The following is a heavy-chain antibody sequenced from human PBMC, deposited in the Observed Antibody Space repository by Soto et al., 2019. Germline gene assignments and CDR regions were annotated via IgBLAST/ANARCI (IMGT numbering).Heavy chain of an antibody. CDR3: ASTTSYYYDSSGDMDV. V-gene: IGHV3-30-3*01. CDR2: ISYDGSNK. CDR1: GFTFSSYA. D-gene: IGHD3-22*01. Sequence: QVQLVESGGGVVQPGRSLRLSCAASGFTFSSYAMHLVRQAPGKGLEWVAVISYDGSNKYYADSVKGRFTISRDNSKNTLYLQMNSLRAEDTAVYYCASTTSYYYDSSGDMDVWGQGTTVTVSS. J-gene: IGHJ6*02.